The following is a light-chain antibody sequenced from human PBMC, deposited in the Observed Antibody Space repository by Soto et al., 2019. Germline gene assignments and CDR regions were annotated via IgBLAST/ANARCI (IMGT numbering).Light chain of an antibody. Sequence: SYELTQPPSLSVAPGQTARIPCGGNNIESKTVHWYQQKPDQAPVLAAYDGSDRHSGIPERFSGSNSGNTATLTISRVEAGDEADYYCQVWDPSTDHPYVFGTGTKVTVL. J-gene: IGLJ1*01. CDR2: DGS. CDR1: NIESKT. V-gene: IGLV3-21*02. CDR3: QVWDPSTDHPYV.